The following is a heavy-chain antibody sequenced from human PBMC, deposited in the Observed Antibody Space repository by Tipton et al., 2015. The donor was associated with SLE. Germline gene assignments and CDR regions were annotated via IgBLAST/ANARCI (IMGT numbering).Heavy chain of an antibody. J-gene: IGHJ3*02. CDR3: ARGVGADAFDI. CDR1: GFTFSRYW. Sequence: SLRLSCVVSGFTFSRYWMSWVRQAPGKGLEWVANINQDGSEKYHVDSVKGRFTISRDNAKNSLDLQMNSLRAEDTAVYYCARGVGADAFDIWGQGTMVTVSS. D-gene: IGHD1-26*01. CDR2: INQDGSEK. V-gene: IGHV3-7*01.